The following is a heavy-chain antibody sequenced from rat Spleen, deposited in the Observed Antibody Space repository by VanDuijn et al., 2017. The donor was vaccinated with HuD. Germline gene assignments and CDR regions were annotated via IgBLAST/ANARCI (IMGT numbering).Heavy chain of an antibody. CDR2: ISTGGGNT. D-gene: IGHD1-4*01. CDR3: TRDDVLPGYNYFDN. V-gene: IGHV5-19*01. J-gene: IGHJ2*01. CDR1: GFTFSNYG. Sequence: EVQLVESGGGLVQPGRSLKLSCAASGFTFSNYGMHWIRQAPTKGLEWVASISTGGGNTYYRDSVKGRFTISRDNARNTLYLQMDSLRSEDTATYYCTRDDVLPGYNYFDNWGQGVMVTVSS.